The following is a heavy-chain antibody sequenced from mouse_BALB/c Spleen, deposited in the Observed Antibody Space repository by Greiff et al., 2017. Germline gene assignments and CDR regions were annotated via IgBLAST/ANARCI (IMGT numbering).Heavy chain of an antibody. Sequence: DVQLVESGGGLVKPGGSLKLSCAASGFTFSDYYMYWVRQTPEKRLEWVATISDGGSYTYYPDSVKGRFTISRDNAKNNLYLQMSSLKSEDTAMYYCARGYDAMDYWGQGTSVTVSS. CDR3: ARGYDAMDY. CDR1: GFTFSDYY. CDR2: ISDGGSYT. V-gene: IGHV5-4*02. D-gene: IGHD2-14*01. J-gene: IGHJ4*01.